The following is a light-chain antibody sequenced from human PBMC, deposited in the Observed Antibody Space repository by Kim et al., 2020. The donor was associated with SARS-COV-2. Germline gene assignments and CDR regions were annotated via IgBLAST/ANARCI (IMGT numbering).Light chain of an antibody. CDR3: QQYADYPLT. CDR2: GAS. CDR1: QGIRNY. V-gene: IGKV1-16*01. J-gene: IGKJ4*01. Sequence: ASIGDRVAFTCRASQGIRNYLAWFQKKPGQAPKSLIYGASNLHSGVPSRCSGSGSGTDFTLTISSLQPEDIATYYCQQYADYPLTFGGGTKVDIK.